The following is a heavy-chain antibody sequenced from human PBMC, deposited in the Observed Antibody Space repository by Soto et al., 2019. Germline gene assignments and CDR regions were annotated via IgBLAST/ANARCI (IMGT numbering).Heavy chain of an antibody. Sequence: QVQLVQSGAEVKKPGSSVKVSCKASGGTFSSYAISWVRQAPGQGLEWMGGIIPIIGTANYAQKFQGRVTITADESTSTAYMELSSLRSEDTAVYYCARTNDSSGYYYRYYYYGMDVWGQGTTVTVSS. CDR1: GGTFSSYA. V-gene: IGHV1-69*12. D-gene: IGHD3-22*01. J-gene: IGHJ6*02. CDR3: ARTNDSSGYYYRYYYYGMDV. CDR2: IIPIIGTA.